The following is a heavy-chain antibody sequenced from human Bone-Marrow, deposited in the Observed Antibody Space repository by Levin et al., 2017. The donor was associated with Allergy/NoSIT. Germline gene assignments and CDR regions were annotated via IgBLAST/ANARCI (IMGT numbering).Heavy chain of an antibody. Sequence: GGSLRLSCAASGFTFSSYSMNWVRQAPGKGLEWVSSISSSSSYIYYADSVKGRFTISRDNAKNSLYLQMNSLRAEDTAVYYCARVPREDYYYGMDVWGQGTTVTVSS. V-gene: IGHV3-21*01. CDR1: GFTFSSYS. CDR3: ARVPREDYYYGMDV. CDR2: ISSSSSYI. J-gene: IGHJ6*02.